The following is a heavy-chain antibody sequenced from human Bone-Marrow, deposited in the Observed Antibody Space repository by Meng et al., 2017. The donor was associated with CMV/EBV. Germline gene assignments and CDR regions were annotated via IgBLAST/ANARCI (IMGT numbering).Heavy chain of an antibody. V-gene: IGHV3-21*01. Sequence: GGSLRLSCAASGFTFSSYSMNWVRQAPGKGLEWVSSISSSSSYIYYADSVKGRFTISRDNAKNSLYLQMNSLRAEDTAVYYCARDKSSSSVEPGMDVWGQGTTVTFSS. J-gene: IGHJ6*02. CDR1: GFTFSSYS. CDR2: ISSSSSYI. CDR3: ARDKSSSSVEPGMDV. D-gene: IGHD6-6*01.